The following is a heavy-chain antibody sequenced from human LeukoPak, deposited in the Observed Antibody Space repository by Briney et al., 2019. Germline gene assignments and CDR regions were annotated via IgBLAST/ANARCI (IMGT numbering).Heavy chain of an antibody. V-gene: IGHV3-33*01. D-gene: IGHD3-10*01. CDR3: ARVMGNYGSLDY. CDR2: IWHDGSYK. J-gene: IGHJ4*02. Sequence: PGRSLRLSCAASGFTFSSYGMHWVRQAPGKGLEWVAVIWHDGSYKYYADSAKGRFAISRDSSKNTLYLQMNSLRAEGTAVYYCARVMGNYGSLDYWGQGTLVTVSS. CDR1: GFTFSSYG.